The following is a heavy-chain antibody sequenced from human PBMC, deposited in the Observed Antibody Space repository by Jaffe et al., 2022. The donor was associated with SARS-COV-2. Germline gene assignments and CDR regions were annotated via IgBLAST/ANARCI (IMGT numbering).Heavy chain of an antibody. CDR1: GFSLSTSGVG. Sequence: QITLKESGPTLVKPTRTLTLTCTFSGFSLSTSGVGVGWIRQPPGKALEWLALIYWDDDKRYSPSLQSRLNITKDTSKNQVVLTMTNMDPVDTATYYCAHNNAAYYYGSGSYRYNYYYYYMDVWGKGITVTVSS. CDR3: AHNNAAYYYGSGSYRYNYYYYYMDV. V-gene: IGHV2-5*02. J-gene: IGHJ6*03. CDR2: IYWDDDK. D-gene: IGHD3-10*01.